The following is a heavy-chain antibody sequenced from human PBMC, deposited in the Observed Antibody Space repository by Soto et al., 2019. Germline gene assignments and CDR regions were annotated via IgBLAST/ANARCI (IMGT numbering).Heavy chain of an antibody. CDR3: AKATATSGGAFEI. D-gene: IGHD1-1*01. J-gene: IGHJ3*02. V-gene: IGHV3-23*01. CDR1: GFICSSYD. Sequence: PGGSLRLSCAVSGFICSSYDMGWVRQAPGKGLEWFSTILVGGSPHYEDSVKGRFTISRDTSKNTVYLQMNSLTAGDTAVYYCAKATATSGGAFEIYGQGAMVTVSS. CDR2: ILVGGSP.